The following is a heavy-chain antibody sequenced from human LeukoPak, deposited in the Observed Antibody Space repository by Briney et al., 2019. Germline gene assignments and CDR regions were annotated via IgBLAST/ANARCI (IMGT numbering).Heavy chain of an antibody. Sequence: KYGESLKISCKGSGYSFTSYWIGWVRQMPGKGLEWMGIIYPGDSDTRYSPFFQGQVTISADKSICTAYLQWSSLKASDTAMYYCARLGGELPYYFDYWGQGTLVTVSS. V-gene: IGHV5-51*01. D-gene: IGHD2-21*01. CDR1: GYSFTSYW. CDR3: ARLGGELPYYFDY. CDR2: IYPGDSDT. J-gene: IGHJ4*02.